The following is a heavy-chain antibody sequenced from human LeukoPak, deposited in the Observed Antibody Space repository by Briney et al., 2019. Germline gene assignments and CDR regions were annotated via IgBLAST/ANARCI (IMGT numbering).Heavy chain of an antibody. D-gene: IGHD3-22*01. CDR3: TTVLRITMIVAFDAFDI. CDR2: IKSKTDGGTT. J-gene: IGHJ3*02. CDR1: GFTFSNAW. V-gene: IGHV3-15*01. Sequence: GGSLRLSCAASGFTFSNAWMSWVRQAPGKGLEWVGRIKSKTDGGTTDYAAPVKGRFTISRDDSKNTLYLQMNSLKTEDTAVYYCTTVLRITMIVAFDAFDIWGQGTMVTVSS.